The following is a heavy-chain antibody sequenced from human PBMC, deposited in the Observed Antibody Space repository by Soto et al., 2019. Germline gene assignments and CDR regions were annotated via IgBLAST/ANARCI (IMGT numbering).Heavy chain of an antibody. CDR3: ATTRGEQWLPRGGLVDY. CDR2: ISYDGSNK. V-gene: IGHV3-30*03. CDR1: GFTFSSYG. J-gene: IGHJ4*02. D-gene: IGHD6-19*01. Sequence: QVQLVESGGGVVQPGRSLRLSCAASGFTFSSYGMHWVRQAPGKGLEWVAVISYDGSNKYYADSVKGRFTISRDNSKNTLYLQMNSLRAEDTAVYYCATTRGEQWLPRGGLVDYWGQGTLVTVSS.